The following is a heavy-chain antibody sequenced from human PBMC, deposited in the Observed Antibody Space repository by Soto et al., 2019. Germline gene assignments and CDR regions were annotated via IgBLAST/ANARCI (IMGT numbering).Heavy chain of an antibody. Sequence: LQTLSLTCAISGDSVSSNSAAWNWIRQSPSRGLEWLGRTYYRSKWYNDYAVSVKSRITINPDTSKNQFSLQLNSVTPEGTAVYYCARARGDSGYDFYYYYYYGMDVWGQGTTVTVSS. CDR1: GDSVSSNSAA. CDR3: ARARGDSGYDFYYYYYYGMDV. D-gene: IGHD5-12*01. V-gene: IGHV6-1*01. J-gene: IGHJ6*02. CDR2: TYYRSKWYN.